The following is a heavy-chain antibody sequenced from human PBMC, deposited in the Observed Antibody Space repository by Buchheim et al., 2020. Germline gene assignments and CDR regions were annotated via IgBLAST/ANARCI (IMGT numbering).Heavy chain of an antibody. D-gene: IGHD2-2*01. V-gene: IGHV3-23*01. CDR3: AKDYCSSTSCYPYYYYYYMDV. CDR2: ISGSGGST. Sequence: EVQLLESGGGLVQPGGSLRLSCAASGFTFSSYAMSWVRQAPGKGLEWVSAISGSGGSTYYADSVKGRFTISRDNSKNNLYLPMNSLRAEDTAVYYCAKDYCSSTSCYPYYYYYYMDVWGKGTT. CDR1: GFTFSSYA. J-gene: IGHJ6*03.